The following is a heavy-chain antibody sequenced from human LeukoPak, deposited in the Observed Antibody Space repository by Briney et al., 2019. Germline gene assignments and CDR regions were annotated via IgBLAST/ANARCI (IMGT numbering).Heavy chain of an antibody. CDR3: AKEGNTAMAFDY. Sequence: GGSPRLSCAASGFTFSSYIMSWVRQAPGKGLEWVSGISGSGGSTSYADSVKGRFTISRDKSKNTLYLQMNSLRAEDTAVYYCAKEGNTAMAFDYWGQGTLVTVSS. J-gene: IGHJ4*02. CDR1: GFTFSSYI. D-gene: IGHD5-18*01. V-gene: IGHV3-23*01. CDR2: ISGSGGST.